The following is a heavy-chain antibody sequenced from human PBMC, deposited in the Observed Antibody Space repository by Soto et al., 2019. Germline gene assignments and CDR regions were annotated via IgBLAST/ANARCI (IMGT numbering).Heavy chain of an antibody. V-gene: IGHV3-23*01. CDR2: ISGSGGST. D-gene: IGHD3-3*01. J-gene: IGHJ5*01. CDR1: GFTFSMFA. Sequence: LRLSCVGSGFTFSMFAMSWVRQAPGKGLEWISSISGSGGSTYYADSVKGRFTVSRDNSKTTVFLQMNSLRTEDTAVYFCAKERNFWSGTAGFDSWGQGSPVTVSS. CDR3: AKERNFWSGTAGFDS.